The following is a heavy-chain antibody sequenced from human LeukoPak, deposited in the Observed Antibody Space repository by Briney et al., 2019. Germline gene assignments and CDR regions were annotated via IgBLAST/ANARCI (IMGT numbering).Heavy chain of an antibody. CDR3: ASAYGSGSSAFDY. J-gene: IGHJ4*02. CDR1: GYSISSGYY. CDR2: IYHSGST. D-gene: IGHD3-10*01. Sequence: SETLSLTCTVSGYSISSGYYWGWIRQPPGKGLEWIGSIYHSGSTYYNPSLKSRVTISVDTSKNQFSLKLSSVTAADTAVYYCASAYGSGSSAFDYWGQGTLVTVSS. V-gene: IGHV4-38-2*02.